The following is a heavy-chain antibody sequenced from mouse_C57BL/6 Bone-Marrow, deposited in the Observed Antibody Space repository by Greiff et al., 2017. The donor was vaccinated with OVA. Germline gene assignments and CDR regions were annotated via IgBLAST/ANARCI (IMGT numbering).Heavy chain of an antibody. CDR3: ARRGNYGLYAMDY. J-gene: IGHJ4*01. CDR1: GFTFSSYT. D-gene: IGHD1-1*01. Sequence: EVKLMESGGGLVKPGGSLKLSCAASGFTFSSYTMSWVRQTPEKRLEWVATISGGGGDTYYPDSVKGRFTISRDNAKNTLYLQMSSLRSEDTALYYCARRGNYGLYAMDYWGQGTSVTVSS. V-gene: IGHV5-9*01. CDR2: ISGGGGDT.